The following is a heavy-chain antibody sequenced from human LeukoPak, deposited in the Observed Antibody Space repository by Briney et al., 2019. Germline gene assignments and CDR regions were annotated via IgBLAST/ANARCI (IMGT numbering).Heavy chain of an antibody. CDR1: GDSISSYY. CDR3: ATGYTSTWYYFDY. D-gene: IGHD6-13*01. CDR2: IYHSGST. J-gene: IGHJ4*02. V-gene: IGHV4-59*01. Sequence: SETLSLTCTVSGDSISSYYWSWIRQPPGKGLEWIGYIYHSGSTNYNPSLKSRVTISADTSKDQFSLKLASVTAADTAVYYCATGYTSTWYYFDYWGQGTLVTVSS.